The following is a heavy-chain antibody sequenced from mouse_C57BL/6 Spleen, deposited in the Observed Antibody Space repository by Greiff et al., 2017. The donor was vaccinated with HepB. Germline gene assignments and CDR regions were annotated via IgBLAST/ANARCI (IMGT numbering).Heavy chain of an antibody. D-gene: IGHD1-3*01. CDR2: IYPRSGNT. V-gene: IGHV1-81*01. Sequence: LEESGAELARPGASVKLSCKASGYTFTSYGISWVKQRTGQGLEWIGEIYPRSGNTYYNEKFKGKATLTADKSSSTAYMELRSLTSEDSAVYFCAREGEGSKGVFDYWGQGTTLTVSS. CDR1: GYTFTSYG. CDR3: AREGEGSKGVFDY. J-gene: IGHJ2*01.